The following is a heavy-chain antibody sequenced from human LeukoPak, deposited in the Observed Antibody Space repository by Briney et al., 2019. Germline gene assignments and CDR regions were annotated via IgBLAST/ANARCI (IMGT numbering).Heavy chain of an antibody. CDR1: GGSFSGYY. D-gene: IGHD3-3*01. CDR3: ARDQYDFWSGYVGYMDV. J-gene: IGHJ6*03. V-gene: IGHV4-34*01. Sequence: SETLSLTCAVYGGSFSGYYWSWIRQPPGKGLEWIGEINHSGSTNYNPSLKSRVTISVDTSKNQFSLKLSSVTAADTAVYYCARDQYDFWSGYVGYMDVWGKGTTVTVSS. CDR2: INHSGST.